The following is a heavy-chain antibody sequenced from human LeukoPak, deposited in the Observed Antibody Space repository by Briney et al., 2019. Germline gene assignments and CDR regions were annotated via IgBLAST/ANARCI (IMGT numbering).Heavy chain of an antibody. J-gene: IGHJ4*02. D-gene: IGHD2-21*02. Sequence: GGSLRLSCTASGFTFSSYWMHWVRQAPGKGLVWVSHINSDGSSTNYADSVKGRFAISRDNAKNSLYLQMNSLRAEDTAAYYCARGLCGGDCYSDWGQGTLVTVSS. CDR1: GFTFSSYW. CDR3: ARGLCGGDCYSD. V-gene: IGHV3-74*01. CDR2: INSDGSST.